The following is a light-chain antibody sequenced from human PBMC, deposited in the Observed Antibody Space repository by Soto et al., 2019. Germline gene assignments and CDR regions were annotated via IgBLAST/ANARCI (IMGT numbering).Light chain of an antibody. V-gene: IGLV2-8*01. CDR2: EVS. CDR3: TSYAGTDVHYV. Sequence: QSALTQPPSASGSPGQSVTISCTGTSSDIGYYNYVSWDQQYPGKAPKLLIYEVSKRPSGVPDRFSGSKSVNTASLTVSGLQAEDEADYYCTSYAGTDVHYVFGTGTKVTVL. CDR1: SSDIGYYNY. J-gene: IGLJ1*01.